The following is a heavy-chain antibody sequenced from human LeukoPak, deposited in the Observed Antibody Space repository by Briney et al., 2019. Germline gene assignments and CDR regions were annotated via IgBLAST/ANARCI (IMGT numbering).Heavy chain of an antibody. D-gene: IGHD6-6*01. CDR3: VKGLDYSSSQMDS. V-gene: IGHV3-64*05. CDR1: GFTFKSYA. J-gene: IGHJ4*02. CDR2: INTNGANT. Sequence: QTGGSLRLSCSASGFTFKSYAMHWVRQAPGKGLEYVSSINTNGANTYCADSVKGRFTISRDNSRNTVYVQMNSLTPEDMAVYYCVKGLDYSSSQMDSWGQGTLVTVSS.